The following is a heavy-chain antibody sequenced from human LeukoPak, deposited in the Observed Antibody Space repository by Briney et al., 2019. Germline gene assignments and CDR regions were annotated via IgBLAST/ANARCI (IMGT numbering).Heavy chain of an antibody. CDR2: ISGSGGST. D-gene: IGHD7-27*01. Sequence: GGSLRLSCAASGFPLNNAWMSWVRQAPGKGLEWVSAISGSGGSTYYADSVKGRFTISRDNSKNTLYLQMNSLRAEDTAVYYCAKAQELGNYEFFLFDYWGQGTLVTVSS. J-gene: IGHJ4*02. CDR3: AKAQELGNYEFFLFDY. V-gene: IGHV3-23*01. CDR1: GFPLNNAW.